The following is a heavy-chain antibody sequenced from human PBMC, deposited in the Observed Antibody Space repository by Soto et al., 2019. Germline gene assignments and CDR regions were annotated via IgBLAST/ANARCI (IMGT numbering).Heavy chain of an antibody. CDR3: ARNDFWSCYFYGMDV. CDR2: IYYSGST. CDR1: GGSISSYY. D-gene: IGHD3-3*01. Sequence: SETLSLTCTVSGGSISSYYWSWIRQPPGKGLEWIGYIYYSGSTNYNPSLKSRVTISVDTSKNQFSLKLSSVTAADTAVYYCARNDFWSCYFYGMDVWGQGTTVTVSS. J-gene: IGHJ6*02. V-gene: IGHV4-59*01.